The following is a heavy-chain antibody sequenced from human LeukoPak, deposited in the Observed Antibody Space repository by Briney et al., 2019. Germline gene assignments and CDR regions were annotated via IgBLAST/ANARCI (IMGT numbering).Heavy chain of an antibody. J-gene: IGHJ4*02. CDR3: GKGRYYGSGSDFNSHDY. V-gene: IGHV3-23*01. Sequence: LSGGSVRLSCAASGFTFSSYVMSWVRQAPGKGLEWLSLISGSGVGIYFADSVKGRFRIYRENSKNTVYLQRNCMRAEDTAVYSCGKGRYYGSGSDFNSHDYWGQGTLVTVSS. CDR1: GFTFSSYV. D-gene: IGHD3-10*01. CDR2: ISGSGVGI.